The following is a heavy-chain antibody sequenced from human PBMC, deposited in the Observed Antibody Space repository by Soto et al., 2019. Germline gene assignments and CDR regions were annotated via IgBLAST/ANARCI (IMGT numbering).Heavy chain of an antibody. D-gene: IGHD3-9*01. V-gene: IGHV3-7*03. Sequence: EVRLVESGGGLVQPGGSLRLSCAASGFTFSNYYMTWVRQAPGKGLEWVASIKYDGNEQNYVDSVKGRFTISRDNAKNSLCLQMNSLRAEDTALYYCSRENWFQDYWGQGTLVTVSS. CDR1: GFTFSNYY. CDR2: IKYDGNEQ. J-gene: IGHJ4*02. CDR3: SRENWFQDY.